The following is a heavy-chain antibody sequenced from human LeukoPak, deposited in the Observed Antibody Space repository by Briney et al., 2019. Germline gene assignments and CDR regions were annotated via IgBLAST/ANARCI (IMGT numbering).Heavy chain of an antibody. CDR2: IYTSGST. CDR1: GGPIRSGSYY. J-gene: IGHJ6*02. V-gene: IGHV4-61*02. CDR3: ARGLVVPAAILYYYYGMDV. D-gene: IGHD2-2*01. Sequence: SETLSLTCTVSGGPIRSGSYYWSWIRQPAGKGLEWIGRIYTSGSTNYNPSLKSQVTISVDTSKNQFSLKLSSVTAADTAVYYCARGLVVPAAILYYYYGMDVWGQGTTVTVSS.